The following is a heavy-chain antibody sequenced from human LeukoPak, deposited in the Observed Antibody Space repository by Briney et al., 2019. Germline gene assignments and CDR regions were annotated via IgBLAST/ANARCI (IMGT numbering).Heavy chain of an antibody. V-gene: IGHV3-21*01. CDR1: GFTFSSYS. CDR2: ISSSSSYI. J-gene: IGHJ4*02. CDR3: ARDLAYYYDSSGPDY. D-gene: IGHD3-22*01. Sequence: PGGSLRLSCAASGFTFSSYSMSWVRQAPGKGLEWVSSISSSSSYIYYADSVKGRLTISRDNAKNSLYLQMNSLRAEDTAVYYCARDLAYYYDSSGPDYWGQGTLVTVSS.